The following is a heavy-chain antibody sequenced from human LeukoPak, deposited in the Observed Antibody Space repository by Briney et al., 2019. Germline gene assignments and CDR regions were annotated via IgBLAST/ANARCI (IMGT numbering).Heavy chain of an antibody. V-gene: IGHV4-34*01. Sequence: PSETLSLTCAVYGGSCSGYYWSWIRQPPGKGLEWIGEINHSGSTNYNPSLKSRVTISEDTSKNQFSLKLSSVTAADTAVYYCARGRLYCTNGVCYDKRAFDIWGQGTMVTVSS. CDR2: INHSGST. CDR3: ARGRLYCTNGVCYDKRAFDI. CDR1: GGSCSGYY. D-gene: IGHD2-8*01. J-gene: IGHJ3*02.